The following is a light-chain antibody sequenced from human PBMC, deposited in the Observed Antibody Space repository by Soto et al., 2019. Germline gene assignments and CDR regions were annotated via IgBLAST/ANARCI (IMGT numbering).Light chain of an antibody. Sequence: IVMTQSPVTLSVSPGERVTLSCRASHDVYSKLAWYQQKAGQAPRLLIYAASTRATGLPARFSGSGSGTEFTLTISSLQSEDFAIYYCQHYANWPLTFGGGTKV. CDR3: QHYANWPLT. J-gene: IGKJ4*01. CDR2: AAS. CDR1: HDVYSK. V-gene: IGKV3-15*01.